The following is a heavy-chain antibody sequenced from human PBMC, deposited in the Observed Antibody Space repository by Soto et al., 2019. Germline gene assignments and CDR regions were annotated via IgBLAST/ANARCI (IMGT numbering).Heavy chain of an antibody. CDR1: GGSISSSSYY. V-gene: IGHV4-39*01. J-gene: IGHJ4*02. D-gene: IGHD4-17*01. Sequence: PSETLSLTCTVSGGSISSSSYYWVWIRQPPGKGLEWIVSIYYSGSTYYNPSLKSRVAISVDTSKNQFSLKLSSVTAADTAVYYCARHPYGDLLPFDYWGQGTLVPVSS. CDR3: ARHPYGDLLPFDY. CDR2: IYYSGST.